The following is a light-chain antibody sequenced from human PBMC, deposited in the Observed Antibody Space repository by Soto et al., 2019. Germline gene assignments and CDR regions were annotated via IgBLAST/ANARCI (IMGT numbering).Light chain of an antibody. J-gene: IGLJ1*01. CDR2: SND. CDR1: SSNIGTNA. Sequence: QSVLTQPPSASGTPGQRVTFSCSGSSSNIGTNAVSWYQQLPGAAPKLLIKSNDQRPSGVPDRFSGSKSGASASLAIRGLQSEDEADYYCAAWDDSLNGYVFGNGTKLTVL. V-gene: IGLV1-44*01. CDR3: AAWDDSLNGYV.